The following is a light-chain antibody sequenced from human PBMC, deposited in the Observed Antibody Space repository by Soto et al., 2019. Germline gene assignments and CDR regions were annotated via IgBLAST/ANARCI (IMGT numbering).Light chain of an antibody. CDR1: QSISSSY. Sequence: EIVLTQSPGTLSLSPGERATLSCRASQSISSSYLVWFQQKPGQAPRLLIFGASNRATGIPDRFSGRGSGTDYTLTISRLEPEDFAVYYCQQYSSSPWTFGQGTKVEIK. CDR3: QQYSSSPWT. CDR2: GAS. J-gene: IGKJ1*01. V-gene: IGKV3-20*01.